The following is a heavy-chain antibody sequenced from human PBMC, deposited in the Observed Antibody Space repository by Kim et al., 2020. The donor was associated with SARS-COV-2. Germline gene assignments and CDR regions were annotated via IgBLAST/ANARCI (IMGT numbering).Heavy chain of an antibody. Sequence: GGSLRLSCAASGFTFSSYAMHWVRQAPGKGLEWVAVISYDGSNKYYADSVKGRFTISRDNSKNTLYLQMNSLRAEDTAVYYCASEDYGDYGGTYFDYWGQGTLVTVSS. V-gene: IGHV3-30*04. J-gene: IGHJ4*02. D-gene: IGHD4-17*01. CDR1: GFTFSSYA. CDR3: ASEDYGDYGGTYFDY. CDR2: ISYDGSNK.